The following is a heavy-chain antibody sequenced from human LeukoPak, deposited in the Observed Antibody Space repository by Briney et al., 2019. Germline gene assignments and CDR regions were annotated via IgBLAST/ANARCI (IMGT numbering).Heavy chain of an antibody. V-gene: IGHV3-9*03. Sequence: GRSLRLSCAASGFTFDDYAMHWVRQAPGKGLEWVSGISWNSGSIGYADSVKGRFTISRDNAKNSLYLQMDSLRAEDMALYYCAKGGIAAAGPMEDWGQGTLVTVSS. CDR2: ISWNSGSI. J-gene: IGHJ4*02. CDR1: GFTFDDYA. D-gene: IGHD6-13*01. CDR3: AKGGIAAAGPMED.